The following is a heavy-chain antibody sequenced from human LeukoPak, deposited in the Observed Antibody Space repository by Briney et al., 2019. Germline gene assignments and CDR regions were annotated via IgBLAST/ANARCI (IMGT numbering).Heavy chain of an antibody. V-gene: IGHV3-30*04. Sequence: PGRSLRLSCAASGFTFSSHAMHWVRQAPGKGLDWVALISNDGSNKYYADSVKGRFTISRDNSKSTLYLQMNSLRVEDTAVYYCARVHYDSSGYLCDHWGQGTLVSVFS. D-gene: IGHD3-22*01. CDR1: GFTFSSHA. CDR3: ARVHYDSSGYLCDH. CDR2: ISNDGSNK. J-gene: IGHJ4*02.